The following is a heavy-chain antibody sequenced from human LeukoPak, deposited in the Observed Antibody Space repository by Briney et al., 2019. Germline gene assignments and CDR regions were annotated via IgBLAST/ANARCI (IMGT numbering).Heavy chain of an antibody. D-gene: IGHD3-22*01. CDR3: ARLSGITMIVVPLYYFDY. CDR2: IYYSGST. V-gene: IGHV4-39*01. CDR1: GGSISSSSYS. Sequence: PSETLSLTCTVSGGSISSSSYSWGWIRQPPGKGLEWIGSIYYSGSTYYNPSLKSRVTISVDTSKNQFSLKLSSVTAADTAVYYCARLSGITMIVVPLYYFDYWGQGTLVTVSS. J-gene: IGHJ4*02.